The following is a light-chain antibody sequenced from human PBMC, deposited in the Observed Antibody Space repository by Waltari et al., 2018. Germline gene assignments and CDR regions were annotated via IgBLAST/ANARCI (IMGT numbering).Light chain of an antibody. CDR1: QSVSRAV. V-gene: IGKV3-20*01. CDR3: QQYVMLPVT. J-gene: IGKJ1*01. CDR2: GIF. Sequence: EIVLTPSPGTLFLSPGERATLSCRTRQSVSRAVAWYQQKPGQAPRLLIYGIFNRATGIPDRFSGSGSGTDFSLTISRLEPEEFAVYYCQQYVMLPVTFGQGTRVEDK.